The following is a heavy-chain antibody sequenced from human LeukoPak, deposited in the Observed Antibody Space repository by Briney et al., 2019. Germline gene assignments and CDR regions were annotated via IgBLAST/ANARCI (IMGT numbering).Heavy chain of an antibody. D-gene: IGHD6-13*01. V-gene: IGHV1-46*01. CDR2: INPSGGST. CDR1: GYTFTSYY. CDR3: ARSSSSWYFSASNWFDP. Sequence: ASVKVSCKASGYTFTSYYMHWVRQAPGQGLEWMGIINPSGGSTSYAQKFQGRVTMTRDTSTSTVYMELSSLRSEDTAVYYCARSSSSWYFSASNWFDPWGQGTLVTVSS. J-gene: IGHJ5*02.